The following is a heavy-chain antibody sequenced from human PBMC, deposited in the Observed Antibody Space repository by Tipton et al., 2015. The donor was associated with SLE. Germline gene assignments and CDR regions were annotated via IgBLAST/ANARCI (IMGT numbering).Heavy chain of an antibody. CDR3: ARVPGLERSYYYYYYMDV. Sequence: TLSLTCTVSGGSISSGSYSWSWIRQPAGKGLEWIGRIYITGSTEYNPSLKSRVTISVDTSRNQFSLKLTSVTAADTAMYYCARVPGLERSYYYYYYMDVWGKGTTVTVSS. J-gene: IGHJ6*03. V-gene: IGHV4-61*02. D-gene: IGHD1-1*01. CDR2: IYITGST. CDR1: GGSISSGSYS.